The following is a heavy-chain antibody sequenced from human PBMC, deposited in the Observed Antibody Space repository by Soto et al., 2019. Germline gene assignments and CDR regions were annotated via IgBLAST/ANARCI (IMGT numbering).Heavy chain of an antibody. J-gene: IGHJ6*02. CDR1: GASINGGGYY. D-gene: IGHD4-17*01. CDR2: IYYSGNT. Sequence: QVQLQESGPGLVKPSQTLSLTCTVSGASINGGGYYWSWIRQHPGKGLEWIGSIYYSGNTYYSPSLKSRFTISVDTSKNHFSLRLTSVTAADTAVYYCARDPSYGDYSYYGMDVWGQGTTVTGSS. V-gene: IGHV4-31*03. CDR3: ARDPSYGDYSYYGMDV.